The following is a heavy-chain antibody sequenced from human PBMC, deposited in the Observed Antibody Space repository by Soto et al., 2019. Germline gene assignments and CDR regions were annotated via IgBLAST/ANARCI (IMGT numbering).Heavy chain of an antibody. CDR3: ARVAVVGDYYYYYGMDV. Sequence: PRLSCAASGFTFSSYAMHWVRQAPGKGLEWVAVISYDGSNKYYADSVKGRFTISRDNSKNTLYLQMNSLRAEDTAVYYCARVAVVGDYYYYYGMDVWGQGTTVTVSS. J-gene: IGHJ6*02. D-gene: IGHD2-2*01. V-gene: IGHV3-30-3*01. CDR2: ISYDGSNK. CDR1: GFTFSSYA.